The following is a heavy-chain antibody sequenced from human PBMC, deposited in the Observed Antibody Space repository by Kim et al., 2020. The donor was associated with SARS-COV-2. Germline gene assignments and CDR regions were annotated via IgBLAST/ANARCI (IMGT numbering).Heavy chain of an antibody. D-gene: IGHD6-13*01. V-gene: IGHV3-74*01. CDR3: ASAAPGTRNAFDI. CDR1: GFTFSTFW. Sequence: GGSLRLSCAASGFTFSTFWMHWVRQVPGKGLVWVSRINSDGSSTSYADSVKGRFSISRDNAKNMVCLQMNNLRADDTAVYHGASAAPGTRNAFDIWGQGTMVTVSS. CDR2: INSDGSST. J-gene: IGHJ3*02.